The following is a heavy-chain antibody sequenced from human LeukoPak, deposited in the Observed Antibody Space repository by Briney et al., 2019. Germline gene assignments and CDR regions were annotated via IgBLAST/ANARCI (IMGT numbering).Heavy chain of an antibody. CDR2: VRYDGTQE. CDR3: ARENWIGVSNPSLDS. V-gene: IGHV3-33*01. Sequence: GGSLRLSCVASGFTFSRYGMHWVRQTPGKGLEWVAAVRYDGTQEYYADPVKCRFTISRDNSVNAAFLQMNSLTAEDTAVYYGARENWIGVSNPSLDSWGQGTLVTVSS. J-gene: IGHJ4*02. D-gene: IGHD3-22*01. CDR1: GFTFSRYG.